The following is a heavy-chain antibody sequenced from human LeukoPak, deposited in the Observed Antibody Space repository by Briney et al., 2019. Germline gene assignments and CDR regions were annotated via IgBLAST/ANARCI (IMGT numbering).Heavy chain of an antibody. D-gene: IGHD6-19*01. Sequence: ASVKVSCKASGYTFTGYYMHWVRQAPGQGLEWMGWINPNSGGTNYAQKFQGRVTMTRDTSIGTAYMELSRLRSDDTAVYYCARPYSAVAPYDYWGQGTLVTVSS. V-gene: IGHV1-2*02. J-gene: IGHJ4*02. CDR1: GYTFTGYY. CDR3: ARPYSAVAPYDY. CDR2: INPNSGGT.